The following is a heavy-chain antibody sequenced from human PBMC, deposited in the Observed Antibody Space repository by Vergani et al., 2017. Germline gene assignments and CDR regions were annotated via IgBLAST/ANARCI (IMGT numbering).Heavy chain of an antibody. V-gene: IGHV1-8*01. J-gene: IGHJ4*02. Sequence: QVQLVQSGAEVKKPGASVKVSCKASGYTFTSYDINWVRQATGQGLEWMGWMNPNSGNTGYAQKFQGRVTMTRNTSISTAYMELSSLRSEDTAVYYCAKDGQQLVLWSFLSYYFDYWGQGTLVTVSS. CDR1: GYTFTSYD. D-gene: IGHD6-13*01. CDR3: AKDGQQLVLWSFLSYYFDY. CDR2: MNPNSGNT.